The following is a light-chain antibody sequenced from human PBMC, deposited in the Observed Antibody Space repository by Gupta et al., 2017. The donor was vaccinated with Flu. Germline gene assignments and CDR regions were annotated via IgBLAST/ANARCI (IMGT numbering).Light chain of an antibody. V-gene: IGKV2-28*01. CDR3: RRALGTPRT. Sequence: DLVMTQSPRSLPVTPGEPASISCRSSQSLLHDNGYTYLDWYLQKPGQPPQLLIFLVSNRASGVPDRFSDSGPGTDFTLNISRVAVEDVGLYYFRRALGTPRTFGLGTKVEI. CDR2: LVS. CDR1: QSLLHDNGYTY. J-gene: IGKJ1*01.